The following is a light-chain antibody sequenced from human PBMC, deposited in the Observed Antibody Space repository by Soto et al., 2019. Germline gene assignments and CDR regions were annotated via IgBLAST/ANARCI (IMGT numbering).Light chain of an antibody. Sequence: IQMTQSPSTLSASVGDRVTITCRASQFINSWLAWYQQKPGKAPKILIYKTSTLQSGVPSRFSGSGSGTEFTLTISSLQPEDFATYYCQQHDTYSGTFGPGTKVDI. CDR3: QQHDTYSGT. CDR1: QFINSW. J-gene: IGKJ3*01. V-gene: IGKV1-5*03. CDR2: KTS.